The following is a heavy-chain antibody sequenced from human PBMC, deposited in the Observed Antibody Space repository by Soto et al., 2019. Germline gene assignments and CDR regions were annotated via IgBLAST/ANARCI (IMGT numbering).Heavy chain of an antibody. CDR1: GGSISSDD. D-gene: IGHD5-12*01. V-gene: IGHV4-59*01. CDR3: ARGYADGAQFSYFSD. J-gene: IGHJ4*02. CDR2: IYYSGST. Sequence: SETLSLTCTVSGGSISSDDWSWIRQPPGNGLEWIGYIYYSGSTKYNSSLKSRVTISVDTSKNQFSLRLNSVTTADTAVYYCARGYADGAQFSYFSDWGQGTLVTVSS.